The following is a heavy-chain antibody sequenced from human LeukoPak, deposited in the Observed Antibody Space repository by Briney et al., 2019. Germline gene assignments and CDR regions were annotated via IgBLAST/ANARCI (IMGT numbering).Heavy chain of an antibody. CDR3: ARNILFAFDI. Sequence: GRSLRLSCAASGLTVSSSYMSWVRQAPGKGREWVSIIYNDGSTYYADSMKGRFTISRDNSKNTLYLQVNSLRAEDTAMYYCARNILFAFDIWGQGTMVTVSS. V-gene: IGHV3-53*01. CDR1: GLTVSSSY. J-gene: IGHJ3*02. CDR2: IYNDGST.